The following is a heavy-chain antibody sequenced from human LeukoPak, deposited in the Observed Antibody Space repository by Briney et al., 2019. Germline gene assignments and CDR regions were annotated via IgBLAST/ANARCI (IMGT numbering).Heavy chain of an antibody. J-gene: IGHJ4*02. CDR3: AKLPQYYYDSSGYLDY. Sequence: WGSLRLSCAASGFTFSSYAMSWVRQAPGKGLEWVSAISGSGGSTYYADSVKGRFTSSRDNSKNTLYLQMNSLRAEDTAVYYCAKLPQYYYDSSGYLDYWGQGTLVTVSS. CDR2: ISGSGGST. D-gene: IGHD3-22*01. CDR1: GFTFSSYA. V-gene: IGHV3-23*01.